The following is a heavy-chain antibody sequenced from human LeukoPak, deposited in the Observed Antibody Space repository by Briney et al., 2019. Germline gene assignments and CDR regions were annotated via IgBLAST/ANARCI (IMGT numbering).Heavy chain of an antibody. Sequence: PSGTLSLTCAVSGGSISSNNWWGWVRQPPGKGLEWIGEVYHSGSPNYNPSLKSRVTISVDKSRNHFSLNLSSVTAADTAVYYCARVNINNWHSCDYWGQGTLVTVSS. J-gene: IGHJ4*02. CDR2: VYHSGSP. D-gene: IGHD1-1*01. V-gene: IGHV4-4*02. CDR1: GGSISSNNW. CDR3: ARVNINNWHSCDY.